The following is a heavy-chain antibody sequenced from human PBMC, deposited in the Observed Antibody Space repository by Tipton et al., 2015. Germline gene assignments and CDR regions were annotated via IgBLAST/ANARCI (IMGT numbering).Heavy chain of an antibody. Sequence: GSLRLSCSASGSTFNYSSMNWVRQAPGKGLEWVSSISGSSLYKSYRDSVKGRFTISRDNAKNSLFLQMNNLTTEDTAVYYCVRDLEGHWGQGTLVTVSS. J-gene: IGHJ4*02. CDR1: GSTFNYSS. D-gene: IGHD1-1*01. CDR3: VRDLEGH. CDR2: ISGSSLYK. V-gene: IGHV3-21*01.